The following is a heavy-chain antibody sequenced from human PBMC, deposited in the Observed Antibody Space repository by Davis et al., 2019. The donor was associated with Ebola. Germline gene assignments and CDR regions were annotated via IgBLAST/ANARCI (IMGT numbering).Heavy chain of an antibody. V-gene: IGHV1-8*01. Sequence: ASVKVSCKASAYTFTSYDINWVRQATGQGLEWMGWMNPNSGNTGYAQKFQGRVSMTRNTSISTAYMELSRLRSDDTAVYYCARDDGDYFDYWGQGTLVTVSS. CDR1: AYTFTSYD. D-gene: IGHD4-17*01. CDR2: MNPNSGNT. CDR3: ARDDGDYFDY. J-gene: IGHJ4*02.